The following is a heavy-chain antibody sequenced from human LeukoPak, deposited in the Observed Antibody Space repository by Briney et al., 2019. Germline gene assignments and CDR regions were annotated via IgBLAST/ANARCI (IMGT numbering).Heavy chain of an antibody. CDR1: GGSISSSSYY. CDR3: ATGYTSNCPYN. CDR2: IYYSGST. Sequence: PSETLSLTCTVSGGSISSSSYYWGWIRQPPGKGLEWIGTIYYSGSTYYDPSLKSRVTLSVDTSKNQFSLKLWSVTAADTAVYYCATGYTSNCPYNWGQGTLVTVSS. V-gene: IGHV4-39*01. D-gene: IGHD6-13*01. J-gene: IGHJ4*02.